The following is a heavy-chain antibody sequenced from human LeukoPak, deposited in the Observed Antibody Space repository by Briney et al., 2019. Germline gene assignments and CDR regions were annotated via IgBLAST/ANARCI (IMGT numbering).Heavy chain of an antibody. Sequence: PSETLSLTCTVSGGSISSSSYYWGWIRQPPGKGLEWIGSIYYSGSTYYNPSLKSRVTISVDTSKNQFSLKLSSVTAADTAVYYCARNDYGGKVDYWGQGTLVTVSS. J-gene: IGHJ4*02. CDR3: ARNDYGGKVDY. CDR2: IYYSGST. V-gene: IGHV4-39*01. D-gene: IGHD4-23*01. CDR1: GGSISSSSYY.